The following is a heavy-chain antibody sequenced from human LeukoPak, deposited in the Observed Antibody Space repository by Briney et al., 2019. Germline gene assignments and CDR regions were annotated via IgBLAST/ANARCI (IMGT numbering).Heavy chain of an antibody. CDR1: GFGFGQYE. CDR2: ISVRAATI. Sequence: GGSLRLSCAASGFGFGQYEMNWVRHAPRKGLEWIAYISVRAATIYYGDSAEGRFTISRDDAKNSLYLQMNGLRAEDAAVYYCAKFRGHPIHYYHMDVWGKGTTVTVSS. J-gene: IGHJ6*03. D-gene: IGHD5-24*01. CDR3: AKFRGHPIHYYHMDV. V-gene: IGHV3-48*03.